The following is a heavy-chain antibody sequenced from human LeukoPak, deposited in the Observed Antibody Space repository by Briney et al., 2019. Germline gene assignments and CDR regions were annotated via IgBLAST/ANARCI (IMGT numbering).Heavy chain of an antibody. CDR1: GFTFSSYA. Sequence: GGSLRLSCAASGFTFSSYAVSWVRQAPGKGLEWVSASSGSGGGTYYADSVKGRFTISRDNPKNTLYLQMNSLRAEDTAVYFCAKRGVVIRVILVGFHKEANYFDSWGQGALVTVSS. D-gene: IGHD3-22*01. J-gene: IGHJ4*02. CDR2: SSGSGGGT. CDR3: AKRGVVIRVILVGFHKEANYFDS. V-gene: IGHV3-23*01.